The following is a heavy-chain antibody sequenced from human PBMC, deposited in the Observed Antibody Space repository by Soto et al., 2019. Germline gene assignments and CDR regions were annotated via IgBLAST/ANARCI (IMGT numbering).Heavy chain of an antibody. D-gene: IGHD2-15*01. CDR2: INPNGGST. Sequence: QVQLVQSGAEVKRPGASVKVSCKASGYTFTTYYMHWVRQAPGQGLEWLGIINPNGGSTTYAQKFQGRVTMTRDTSTSTVYLELSSLRSEDTAVYYCARAGYRSGGTCFHGNCDYWGQGTLVTVSA. CDR1: GYTFTTYY. CDR3: ARAGYRSGGTCFHGNCDY. J-gene: IGHJ4*02. V-gene: IGHV1-46*01.